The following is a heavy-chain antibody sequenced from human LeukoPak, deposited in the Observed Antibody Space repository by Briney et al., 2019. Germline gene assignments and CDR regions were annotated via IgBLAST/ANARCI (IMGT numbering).Heavy chain of an antibody. V-gene: IGHV3-53*01. CDR3: AKDIAAAGNFDY. J-gene: IGHJ4*02. CDR1: GFTVSSKY. Sequence: GGSLRLSCAASGFTVSSKYMSWVRQAPGKGLEWVSAIYSTESIYYADSVKGRFTISRDSSKNTLYLQMNSLRAEDTAVYYCAKDIAAAGNFDYWGRGTLVTVSS. CDR2: IYSTESI. D-gene: IGHD6-13*01.